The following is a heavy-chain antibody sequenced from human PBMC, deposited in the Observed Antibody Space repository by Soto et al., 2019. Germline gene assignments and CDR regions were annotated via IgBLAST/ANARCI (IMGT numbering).Heavy chain of an antibody. D-gene: IGHD3-3*01. V-gene: IGHV5-51*01. J-gene: IGHJ4*01. CDR2: MYPGDSDT. Sequence: PGESLKISCRGSGYDFNTNWFGWVRQLPGKGLEWVGIMYPGDSDTRYNPSLQGHVTLSADVTVSTAFLQWRSLKTSDTGMYFCARLPRDCNKTSGYYADHCGPGPQVTVSS. CDR3: ARLPRDCNKTSGYYADH. CDR1: GYDFNTNW.